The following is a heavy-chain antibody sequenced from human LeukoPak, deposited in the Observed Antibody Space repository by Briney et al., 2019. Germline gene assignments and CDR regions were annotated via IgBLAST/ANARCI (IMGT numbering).Heavy chain of an antibody. V-gene: IGHV3-21*01. Sequence: GGSLRLSCTASGFTFRSYAMSWVRQAPGKGLEWVSSIHSSSGSIYYADSLKGRFTISRDNAKNSLYLEMNSLRAEDTAVYYCARDLAWDAFDIWGQGTMVTVSS. CDR1: GFTFRSYA. CDR2: IHSSSGSI. CDR3: ARDLAWDAFDI. J-gene: IGHJ3*02.